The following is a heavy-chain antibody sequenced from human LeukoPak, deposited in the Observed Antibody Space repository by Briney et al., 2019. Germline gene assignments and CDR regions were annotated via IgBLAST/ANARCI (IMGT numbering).Heavy chain of an antibody. CDR1: GSTFSSYA. V-gene: IGHV3-21*01. Sequence: PGGSLRLSCAASGSTFSSYAMTWVRQAPGKGLEWVSSISSSSSYIYYADSVKGRFTISRDNAKNSLYLQMNSLRAEDTAVYYCARDLQNAFDIWGQGTMVTVSS. J-gene: IGHJ3*02. CDR2: ISSSSSYI. D-gene: IGHD4-11*01. CDR3: ARDLQNAFDI.